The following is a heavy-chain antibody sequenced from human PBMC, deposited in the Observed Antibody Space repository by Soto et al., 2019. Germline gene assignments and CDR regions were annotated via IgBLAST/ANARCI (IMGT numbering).Heavy chain of an antibody. D-gene: IGHD6-19*01. J-gene: IGHJ4*02. CDR3: ARFLRYSSGWSNSGYYFDY. V-gene: IGHV4-39*01. Sequence: QLQLQESGPGLVKPSETLSLTCTVSGGSISSSSYYWGWIRQPPGKGLEWIGSIYYSGSTYYNPSLKSRVTISVDTSKTQFSLKLSSVTAADTAVYYCARFLRYSSGWSNSGYYFDYWGQGTLVTVSS. CDR1: GGSISSSSYY. CDR2: IYYSGST.